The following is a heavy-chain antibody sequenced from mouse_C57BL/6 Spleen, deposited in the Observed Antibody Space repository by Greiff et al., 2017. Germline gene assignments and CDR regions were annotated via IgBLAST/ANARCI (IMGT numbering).Heavy chain of an antibody. CDR1: GFTFNTYA. Sequence: EVKLVESGGGLVQPKGSLKLSCAASGFTFNTYAMHWVRQAPGKGLEWVARIRRKSSNYATYYADSVKDRFTISRDDSQSMLYLQMNNLKTEDTAMYYCVRELSLYYDYDGGKNFEVWGTGTTVTVSS. J-gene: IGHJ1*03. CDR3: VRELSLYYDYDGGKNFEV. D-gene: IGHD2-4*01. CDR2: IRRKSSNYAT. V-gene: IGHV10-3*01.